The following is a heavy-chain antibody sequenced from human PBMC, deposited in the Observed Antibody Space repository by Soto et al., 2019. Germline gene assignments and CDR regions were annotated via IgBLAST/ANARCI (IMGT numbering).Heavy chain of an antibody. CDR1: GFTFSNYA. D-gene: IGHD4-17*01. J-gene: IGHJ4*02. Sequence: DVQLLESGGGLVQPGGSLRLSCAASGFTFSNYAMSWVRQASGKGLECVSVISGNGGNTKYADSVKGRFTISRDNSKNTLDLQMNSLRAEDTALYYCAKGEDEYGDLNHFDSWGQGTLVTVSS. CDR2: ISGNGGNT. V-gene: IGHV3-23*01. CDR3: AKGEDEYGDLNHFDS.